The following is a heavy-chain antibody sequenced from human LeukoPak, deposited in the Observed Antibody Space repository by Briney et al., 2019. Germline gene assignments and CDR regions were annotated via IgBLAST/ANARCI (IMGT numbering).Heavy chain of an antibody. V-gene: IGHV1-69*05. CDR1: GGTFSSYA. D-gene: IGHD5-12*01. Sequence: SVKVSCKASGGTFSSYAISWVRQAPGQGLEWMGGIIPIFGTVNYAQKFRGRVTMTTDTSTSTAYMELRSLRSDDTAVYYCARDKWLRCLDYWGQGTLVTVSS. CDR3: ARDKWLRCLDY. CDR2: IIPIFGTV. J-gene: IGHJ4*02.